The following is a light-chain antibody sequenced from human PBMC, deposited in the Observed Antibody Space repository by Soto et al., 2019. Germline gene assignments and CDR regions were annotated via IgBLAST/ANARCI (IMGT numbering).Light chain of an antibody. Sequence: QSALTQPPSASVSPGQSVTISCTGTSSDIGASNYFSWYQHHPGKAPKLVIYEVSKGPSGVPDRFSGSKSGNTASLTVSGLQPEDEADYNCTSYAGGNTVVFVGGTKLTVL. CDR3: TSYAGGNTVV. J-gene: IGLJ2*01. CDR1: SSDIGASNY. V-gene: IGLV2-8*01. CDR2: EVS.